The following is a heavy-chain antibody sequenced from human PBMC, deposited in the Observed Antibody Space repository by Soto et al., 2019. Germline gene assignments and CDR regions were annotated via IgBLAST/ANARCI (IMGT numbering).Heavy chain of an antibody. J-gene: IGHJ4*02. Sequence: EVQLLESGGGLVQPGGSLRLSCAASGFTFGSYAMSWVRQAPGKGLEWVSSIGAGYGTYYADSVKGRFTISRDNSKNTLYLQMNSLRAEDTAIYYCATPYSSSWFSPFDYWGQGSLVTVYS. CDR2: IGAGYGT. CDR3: ATPYSSSWFSPFDY. V-gene: IGHV3-23*01. CDR1: GFTFGSYA. D-gene: IGHD6-13*01.